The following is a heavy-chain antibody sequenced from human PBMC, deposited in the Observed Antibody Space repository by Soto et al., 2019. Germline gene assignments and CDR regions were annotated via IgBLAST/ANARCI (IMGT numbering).Heavy chain of an antibody. CDR2: ISGSGGST. D-gene: IGHD6-19*01. V-gene: IGHV3-23*01. CDR1: GFTFSSYA. J-gene: IGHJ4*02. Sequence: GGSLRLSCAASGFTFSSYATHWVRQAPGKGLEWVSAISGSGGSTYYADSVKGRFTISRDNSKNTLYLQMNSLRAEDTAVYYCAKDRGGYSSGWFDYWGQGTLVTVSS. CDR3: AKDRGGYSSGWFDY.